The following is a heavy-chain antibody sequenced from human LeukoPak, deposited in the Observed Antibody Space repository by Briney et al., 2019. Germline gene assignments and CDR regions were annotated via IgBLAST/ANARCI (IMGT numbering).Heavy chain of an antibody. CDR3: VSDMTVLDY. V-gene: IGHV3-11*06. CDR2: ISDDSTYT. Sequence: GGSLSLSCVASGFTFSDRSMTWIRQAPGKGLEWVARISDDSTYTNYADSVKGRFSISRDNAKKSLYLQMDSLRAEDTAVYYCVSDMTVLDYWGPGTLVTVSS. D-gene: IGHD2-21*02. J-gene: IGHJ4*02. CDR1: GFTFSDRS.